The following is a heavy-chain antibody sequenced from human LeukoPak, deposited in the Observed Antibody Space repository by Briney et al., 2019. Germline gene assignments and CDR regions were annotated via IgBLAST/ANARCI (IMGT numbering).Heavy chain of an antibody. V-gene: IGHV4-4*02. Sequence: SGTLSLTCAVSDGSIFSSNWWSWVRQPPGKGLEWIGQIFHSGITSYNPSLKSRVTISVDKSKNQFSLQLTSVTAADTAVYYCARIYSSSWFLNWFDPWGQGTLVTVSS. J-gene: IGHJ5*02. CDR3: ARIYSSSWFLNWFDP. CDR1: DGSIFSSNW. D-gene: IGHD6-13*01. CDR2: IFHSGIT.